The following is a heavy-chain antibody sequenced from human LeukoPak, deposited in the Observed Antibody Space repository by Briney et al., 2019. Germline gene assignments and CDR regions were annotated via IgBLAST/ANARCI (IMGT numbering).Heavy chain of an antibody. CDR2: IIPIFGTA. Sequence: GASVKVSCKASGGTFSSYAISWVRQAPGHGLEWMGGIIPIFGTANYAQKFQGRVTITADESTSTAYMELSSLRSEDTAVYYCARDQDGAAGTWGQGTLVTVSS. CDR1: GGTFSSYA. V-gene: IGHV1-69*13. D-gene: IGHD6-13*01. J-gene: IGHJ4*02. CDR3: ARDQDGAAGT.